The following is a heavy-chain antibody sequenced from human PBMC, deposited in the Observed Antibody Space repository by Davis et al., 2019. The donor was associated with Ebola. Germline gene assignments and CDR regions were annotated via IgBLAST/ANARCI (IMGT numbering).Heavy chain of an antibody. Sequence: ASVKVSCKASGGTFSSYAISWVRQAPGQGLEWMGVINPSGDTTRYTQKFQGRVTITRDTSASTVYMELSSLRSEDTAVYYCARAESGSYYFDYWGQGTLVTVSS. J-gene: IGHJ4*02. V-gene: IGHV1-46*01. D-gene: IGHD1-26*01. CDR3: ARAESGSYYFDY. CDR2: INPSGDTT. CDR1: GGTFSSYA.